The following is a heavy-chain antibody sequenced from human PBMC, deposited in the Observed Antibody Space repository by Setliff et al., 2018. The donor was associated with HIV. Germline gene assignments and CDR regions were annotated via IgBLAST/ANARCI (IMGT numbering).Heavy chain of an antibody. CDR3: ARWGKATAIRAFNL. CDR1: DNSIKTHY. CDR2: THHTGDT. V-gene: IGHV4-59*11. J-gene: IGHJ3*01. D-gene: IGHD2-2*02. Sequence: LSLTCTVSDNSIKTHYWSWIRQSPGKGLEWIAFTHHTGDTGYNPSLKSRVTTSVDPSKNQFSLILRSVTATDTAIYYCARWGKATAIRAFNLWGRGIMVTVSS.